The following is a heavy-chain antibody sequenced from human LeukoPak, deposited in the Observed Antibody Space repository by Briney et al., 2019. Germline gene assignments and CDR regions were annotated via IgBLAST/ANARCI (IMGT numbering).Heavy chain of an antibody. J-gene: IGHJ4*02. CDR3: ARDLPVAGTGSGY. Sequence: SETLSLTCTVSDYSISSGYYWGWIRQPPGKGLEWIGSIYHNGDTYYNPSLKSRVTISVDTSKNQFSLKLSSVTAAGTAVYYCARDLPVAGTGSGYWGQGTLVTVSS. CDR2: IYHNGDT. D-gene: IGHD6-19*01. V-gene: IGHV4-38-2*02. CDR1: DYSISSGYY.